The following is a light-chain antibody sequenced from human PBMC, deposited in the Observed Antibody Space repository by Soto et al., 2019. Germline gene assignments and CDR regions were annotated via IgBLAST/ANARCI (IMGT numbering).Light chain of an antibody. CDR1: SSNIGGTS. J-gene: IGLJ1*01. Sequence: QSVLTQPPSVSAAPGQKVTISCSGSSSNIGGTSVSWYQQLPGTAPKLLIYDDNKRPSGIPDRFSGSTSGTSATLGITGFQTGDEADYYCAAWDSSLSGSVLGTGTKVT. CDR2: DDN. CDR3: AAWDSSLSGSV. V-gene: IGLV1-51*01.